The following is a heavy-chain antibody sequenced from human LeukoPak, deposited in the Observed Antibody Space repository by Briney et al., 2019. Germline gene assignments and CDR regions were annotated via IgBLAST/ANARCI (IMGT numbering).Heavy chain of an antibody. CDR2: INHSGST. J-gene: IGHJ4*02. Sequence: SETLSLTCAVYGGSFSGYYWSWIRQPPGKGLEWIGEINHSGSTNYNPSLKSRVTISVDTFKNQFSLKLSSVTAADTAVYYCARAPERTYYYDSSGYQFDYWGQGTLVTVSS. V-gene: IGHV4-34*01. CDR1: GGSFSGYY. D-gene: IGHD3-22*01. CDR3: ARAPERTYYYDSSGYQFDY.